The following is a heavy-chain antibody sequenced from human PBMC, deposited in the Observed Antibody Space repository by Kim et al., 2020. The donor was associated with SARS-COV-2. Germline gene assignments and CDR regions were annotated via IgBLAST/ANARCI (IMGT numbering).Heavy chain of an antibody. J-gene: IGHJ6*02. D-gene: IGHD3-10*01. CDR3: AGAMVRGGIITGGMDV. V-gene: IGHV3-53*01. Sequence: GGSLRLSCAASGFTVSSNYMSWVRQAPGKGLEWVSVIYSGGSTYYADSVKGRFTISRDNSKNTLYLQMNSLRAGDTAVYYCAGAMVRGGIITGGMDVWGQGTTVTVSS. CDR1: GFTVSSNY. CDR2: IYSGGST.